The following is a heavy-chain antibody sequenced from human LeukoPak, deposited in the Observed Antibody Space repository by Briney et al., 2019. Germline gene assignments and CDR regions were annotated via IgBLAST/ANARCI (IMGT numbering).Heavy chain of an antibody. J-gene: IGHJ6*02. V-gene: IGHV1-18*01. CDR1: GYTFISYG. CDR3: ASCGSCYSDYYYYYGMDV. D-gene: IGHD2-15*01. Sequence: ASVKVSCKASGYTFISYGISWVRQAPGQGLEWMGWISAYNGNTNYAQKLQGRVTMTTDTSTSTAYMELRSLRSDDTAVYYCASCGSCYSDYYYYYGMDVWGQGTTVTVSS. CDR2: ISAYNGNT.